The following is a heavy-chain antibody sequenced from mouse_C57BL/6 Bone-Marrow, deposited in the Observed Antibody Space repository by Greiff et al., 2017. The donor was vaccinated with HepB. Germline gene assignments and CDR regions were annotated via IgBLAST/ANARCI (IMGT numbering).Heavy chain of an antibody. J-gene: IGHJ2*01. Sequence: QVQLQQPGAELVKPGASVKMSCKASGYTFTSYWITWVKQRPGQGLEWIGDIYPGSGSTNYNEKFKSKATLTVDTSSSTAYMPLSSLTSEDAAVYCCARTGVVDYDWGGAWGQGTTLTVSS. V-gene: IGHV1-55*01. CDR3: ARTGVVDYDWGGA. CDR1: GYTFTSYW. D-gene: IGHD2-4*01. CDR2: IYPGSGST.